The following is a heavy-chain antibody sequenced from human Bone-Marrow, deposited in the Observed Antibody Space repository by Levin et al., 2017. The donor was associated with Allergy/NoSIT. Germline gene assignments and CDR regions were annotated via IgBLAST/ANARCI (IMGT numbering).Heavy chain of an antibody. CDR3: TRDGGYGYAMDG. CDR1: GFTFSSYS. D-gene: IGHD5-18*01. Sequence: AGGSLRLSCAASGFTFSSYSMNWVRQAPGKGLEWVSYISWGSTLIYYADSMKGRFTVSRDDAKNTVYLQMNSLGADDTAVYYCTRDGGYGYAMDGWGQGTTVTVSS. V-gene: IGHV3-21*05. CDR2: ISWGSTLI. J-gene: IGHJ6*02.